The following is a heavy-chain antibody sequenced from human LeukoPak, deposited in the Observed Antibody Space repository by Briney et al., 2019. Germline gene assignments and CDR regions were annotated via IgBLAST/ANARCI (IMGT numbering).Heavy chain of an antibody. Sequence: SVKVSCKASGGTFSSYAISWVRQAPGQGLEWMGGIIPIFGTANYAQKFQGRVTITTDESASTAYMELSSLRSEDTAVYYCARGGYNWNSYYFDYWGQGTLVTVSS. D-gene: IGHD1-7*01. V-gene: IGHV1-69*05. CDR3: ARGGYNWNSYYFDY. J-gene: IGHJ4*02. CDR2: IIPIFGTA. CDR1: GGTFSSYA.